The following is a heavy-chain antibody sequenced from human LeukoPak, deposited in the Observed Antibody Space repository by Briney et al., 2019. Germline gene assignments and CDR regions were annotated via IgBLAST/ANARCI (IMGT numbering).Heavy chain of an antibody. Sequence: GGSLRLSCAASGFTFSIYSMNWVRRAPGKGLEWVSYISSSSSTIYYADSVKGRFTISRDNAKNSLYLQMNSLRAEDTAVYYCARGDYDYVWGSYRYYYFDYWGQGTLVTVSS. CDR1: GFTFSIYS. D-gene: IGHD3-16*02. CDR2: ISSSSSTI. J-gene: IGHJ4*02. V-gene: IGHV3-48*01. CDR3: ARGDYDYVWGSYRYYYFDY.